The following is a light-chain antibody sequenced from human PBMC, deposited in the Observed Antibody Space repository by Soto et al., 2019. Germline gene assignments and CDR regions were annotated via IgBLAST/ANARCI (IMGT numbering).Light chain of an antibody. V-gene: IGKV3-11*01. Sequence: PGKRATLSCRPSQSVSSYLAWYXQKXGQXXRXXXYGASSRATGIPDRFSGSGYGTDFTLTISSLEPEDFAVYYCQQRSNWLWTFGQGNKVDIK. J-gene: IGKJ1*01. CDR2: GAS. CDR3: QQRSNWLWT. CDR1: QSVSSY.